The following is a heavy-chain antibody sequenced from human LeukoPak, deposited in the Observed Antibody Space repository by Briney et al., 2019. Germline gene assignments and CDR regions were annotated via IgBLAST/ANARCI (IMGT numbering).Heavy chain of an antibody. V-gene: IGHV4-4*02. J-gene: IGHJ4*02. CDR1: GGSISSSNW. CDR2: IYHSGST. D-gene: IGHD3-9*01. Sequence: PSGTLSLTCAVSGGSISSSNWWSWVRQPPGKGLEWIGEIYHSGSTNYNPSLKSRVTISVDKSKNQFSLKLSSVTAADTAVYYCAREEDDILTGYYLDYWGQGTLVTVSS. CDR3: AREEDDILTGYYLDY.